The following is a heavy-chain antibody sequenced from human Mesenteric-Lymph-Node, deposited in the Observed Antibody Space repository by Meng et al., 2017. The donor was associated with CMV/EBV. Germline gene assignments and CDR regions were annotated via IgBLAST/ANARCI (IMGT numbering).Heavy chain of an antibody. V-gene: IGHV3-30*02. CDR1: GFTFSTYS. D-gene: IGHD3-16*01. CDR2: IRHDGSNE. J-gene: IGHJ4*02. Sequence: GESLKISCAASGFTFSTYSIHWVRQAPGKGLEWVTFIRHDGSNEKYVDSVKGRFTISRDNSKNTLYLQMNSLTTEDTAVYYCAKDERFGAINFDHWGQGTLVTVSS. CDR3: AKDERFGAINFDH.